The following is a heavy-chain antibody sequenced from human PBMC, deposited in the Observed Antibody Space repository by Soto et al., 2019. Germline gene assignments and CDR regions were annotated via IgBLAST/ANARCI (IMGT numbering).Heavy chain of an antibody. J-gene: IGHJ6*02. Sequence: SETLSLICTVSGGSISSGDYYWSWIRQPPGKGLEWIGYIYYSGSTYYNPSLKSRVTISVDTSKNQFSLKLCSVTAADTAVYYCARVSVLRPFGETTSYPYYYGMDVWGQGTTVTVSS. D-gene: IGHD3-10*01. CDR2: IYYSGST. CDR1: GGSISSGDYY. V-gene: IGHV4-30-4*01. CDR3: ARVSVLRPFGETTSYPYYYGMDV.